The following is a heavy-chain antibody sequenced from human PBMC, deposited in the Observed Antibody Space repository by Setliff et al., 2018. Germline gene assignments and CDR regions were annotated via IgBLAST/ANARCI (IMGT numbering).Heavy chain of an antibody. CDR1: GGSIGSSF. J-gene: IGHJ2*01. CDR3: ARAVDSSGYFPYWYFDL. Sequence: TLSLTCTVSGGSIGSSFWNWIRQSPGKGLEWIGYKSNRGDTNSNPSLRSRLTMSVDTSKSQFSLNLTSVTAADTAVYFCARAVDSSGYFPYWYFDLWGRGALVTVS. D-gene: IGHD3-22*01. V-gene: IGHV4-59*01. CDR2: KSNRGDT.